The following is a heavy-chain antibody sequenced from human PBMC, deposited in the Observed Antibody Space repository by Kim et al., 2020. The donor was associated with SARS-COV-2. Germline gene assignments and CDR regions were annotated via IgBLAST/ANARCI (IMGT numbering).Heavy chain of an antibody. CDR2: IGSGGDT. D-gene: IGHD6-19*01. CDR1: GFSFSNYD. V-gene: IGHV3-13*01. Sequence: GGSLRLSCTASGFSFSNYDMHWVRQVKGKGLEWVSVIGSGGDTYYSGSVKGRFSISRENAKNSVYLQMNSLTVGDAAVYYCARAAYSSGWYHYGLDVWGQGTTVTVSS. CDR3: ARAAYSSGWYHYGLDV. J-gene: IGHJ6*02.